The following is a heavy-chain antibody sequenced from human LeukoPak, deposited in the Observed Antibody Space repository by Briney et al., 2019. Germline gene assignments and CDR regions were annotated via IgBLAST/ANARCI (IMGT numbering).Heavy chain of an antibody. Sequence: SETLSLTCTVSGGSISISSYYCGWIRQPPGKGLEWIGCIYYSGSTYYNPSLKSRVTISVDTSKNQFSLKLSSVTAADTAVYYCARRPTYYYGSSYYMDVWGKGTTVTVSS. D-gene: IGHD3-22*01. CDR1: GGSISISSYY. CDR2: IYYSGST. J-gene: IGHJ6*03. CDR3: ARRPTYYYGSSYYMDV. V-gene: IGHV4-39*01.